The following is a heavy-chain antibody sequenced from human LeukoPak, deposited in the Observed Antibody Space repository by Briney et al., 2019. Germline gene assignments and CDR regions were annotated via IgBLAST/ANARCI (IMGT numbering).Heavy chain of an antibody. J-gene: IGHJ4*02. CDR2: IYHSGST. CDR3: ARNGGNSDFGY. V-gene: IGHV4-4*02. CDR1: GGSISSSSW. Sequence: NASETLSLTCAVSGGSISSSSWWSWVRQPPGKGLEWIGEIYHSGSTNYNPSLKSRVTISVDKSKNQFSLKLSSMTAADTAVYYCARNGGNSDFGYWGQGTLVTVSS. D-gene: IGHD4-23*01.